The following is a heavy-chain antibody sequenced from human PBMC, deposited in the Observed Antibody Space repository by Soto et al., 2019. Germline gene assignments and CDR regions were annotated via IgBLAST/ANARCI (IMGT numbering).Heavy chain of an antibody. Sequence: PSQTLSLTCAISGDSVSSNSAAWNWIRQSPSRGLEWLGRTYYRSKWYNDYAVSVKSRITVNPDTSKNQFSLQLNSVTPEDTAVYYCARASYVCSSWYYYNGLDVCGQGTSVTVSS. D-gene: IGHD6-13*01. J-gene: IGHJ6*02. V-gene: IGHV6-1*01. CDR3: ARASYVCSSWYYYNGLDV. CDR2: TYYRSKWYN. CDR1: GDSVSSNSAA.